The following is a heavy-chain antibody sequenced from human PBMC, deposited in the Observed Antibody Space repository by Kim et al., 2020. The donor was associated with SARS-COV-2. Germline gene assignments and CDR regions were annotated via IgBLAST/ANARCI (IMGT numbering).Heavy chain of an antibody. CDR3: ARDVVRPQQLGYYYGMDV. D-gene: IGHD6-13*01. V-gene: IGHV4-39*07. CDR2: IYYSGST. J-gene: IGHJ6*02. CDR1: GGSISSSSYY. Sequence: SETLSLTCTVSGGSISSSSYYWGWIRQPPGKGLEWIGSIYYSGSTYYNPSLKSRVTISVDTSKNQFSLKLSSVTAADTAVYYCARDVVRPQQLGYYYGMDVWGQGTTVTVSS.